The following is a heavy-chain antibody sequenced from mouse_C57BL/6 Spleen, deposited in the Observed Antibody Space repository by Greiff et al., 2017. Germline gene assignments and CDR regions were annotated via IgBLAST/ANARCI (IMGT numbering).Heavy chain of an antibody. D-gene: IGHD1-1*01. CDR3: ARDQYYYGSSYGWYFDV. V-gene: IGHV5-4*01. J-gene: IGHJ1*03. CDR1: GFTFSSYA. CDR2: ISDGGSYT. Sequence: EVQLVESGGGLVKPGGSLKLSCAASGFTFSSYAMSWVRQTPEKRLEWVATISDGGSYTYYPDNVKGRFTIYRDNAKNNLYLQMSHLKSEDTAMYYCARDQYYYGSSYGWYFDVWGTGTTVTVSS.